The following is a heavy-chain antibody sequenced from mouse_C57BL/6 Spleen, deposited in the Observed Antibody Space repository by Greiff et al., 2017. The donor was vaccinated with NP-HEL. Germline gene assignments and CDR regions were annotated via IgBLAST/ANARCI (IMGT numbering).Heavy chain of an antibody. Sequence: VQLQQSGAELVRPGASVTLSCKASGYTFTDYEMHWVKQTPVHGLEWIGAIDPETGGTAYNQKFKGKAILTADKSSSTAYMELRSLTSEDSAVYYCTGGRANAMDYWGQGTSVTVSS. CDR1: GYTFTDYE. V-gene: IGHV1-15*01. CDR3: TGGRANAMDY. J-gene: IGHJ4*01. CDR2: IDPETGGT.